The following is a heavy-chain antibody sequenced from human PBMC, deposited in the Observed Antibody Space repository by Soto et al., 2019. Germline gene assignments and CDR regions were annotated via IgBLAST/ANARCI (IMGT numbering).Heavy chain of an antibody. V-gene: IGHV3-30*18. Sequence: QVQLVESGGGVVQPGRSLRLSCTASGFTFSIYGMHWVRQAPGKGLDWVAVIANDGINKYYADSVKGRFTISRDNAKNTLYLQMNSLRSEDTAMYYCTKGYFPYCRGGGCYSGVDPWGQGTLVTVSS. CDR3: TKGYFPYCRGGGCYSGVDP. CDR2: IANDGINK. D-gene: IGHD2-15*01. CDR1: GFTFSIYG. J-gene: IGHJ5*02.